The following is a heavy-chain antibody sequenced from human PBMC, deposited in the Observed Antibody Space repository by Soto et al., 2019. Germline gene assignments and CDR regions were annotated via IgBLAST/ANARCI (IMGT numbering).Heavy chain of an antibody. V-gene: IGHV5-51*01. CDR2: IYPGDSET. Sequence: LVESLKISCNASGYDFARTWIGWVRQLPGKGLDWLGIIYPGDSETRYSPSFRGQVTFSVDMSISTAYLQWSSLKTSDIAIYYCARLVGAYDSYFDHWGQGTRVTVSS. D-gene: IGHD5-12*01. J-gene: IGHJ4*02. CDR1: GYDFARTW. CDR3: ARLVGAYDSYFDH.